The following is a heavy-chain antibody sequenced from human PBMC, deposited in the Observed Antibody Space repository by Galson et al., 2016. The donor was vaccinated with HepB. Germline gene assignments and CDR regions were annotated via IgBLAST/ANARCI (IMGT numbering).Heavy chain of an antibody. V-gene: IGHV7-4-1*02. CDR2: INPSTGNP. J-gene: IGHJ4*02. Sequence: QSGAEAKKPGESLKISCKASGYTFRNYAMNWVRQAPGQGLEWLGWINPSTGNPTYAQGFTGRFVFSLATSVSTAYLQISSLKAEDTAVYYCARVGTGRKFFYFGYWGQGTLVTVSS. D-gene: IGHD1-1*01. CDR1: GYTFRNYA. CDR3: ARVGTGRKFFYFGY.